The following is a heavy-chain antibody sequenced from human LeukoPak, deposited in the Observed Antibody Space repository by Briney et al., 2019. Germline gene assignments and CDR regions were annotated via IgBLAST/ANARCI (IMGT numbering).Heavy chain of an antibody. J-gene: IGHJ5*02. V-gene: IGHV3-7*01. CDR2: IKQDGREK. CDR1: GFTFSSYW. CDR3: ASPNYGGNSVP. D-gene: IGHD4-23*01. Sequence: PGGSLRLSCAASGFTFSSYWMSWVRQAPGKGLEWVANIKQDGREKYYVDSVKGRFTISRDNAKNSLYLQMNSLRAEDTAVYYCASPNYGGNSVPWGQGTLVTVSS.